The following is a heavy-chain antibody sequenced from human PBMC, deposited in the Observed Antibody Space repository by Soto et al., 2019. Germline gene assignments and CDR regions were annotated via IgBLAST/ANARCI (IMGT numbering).Heavy chain of an antibody. J-gene: IGHJ4*02. CDR3: AKDNTRITMIVVVITTQSYFDY. V-gene: IGHV3-23*01. CDR1: GFTFSSYA. D-gene: IGHD3-22*01. CDR2: ISGSGGST. Sequence: GGSLRLSCAASGFTFSSYAMSWVRQAPGKGLEWVSAISGSGGSTYYADSVKGRFTISRDNSKNTLYLQMNSLRAEDTAVYYCAKDNTRITMIVVVITTQSYFDYWGQGTLVTVSS.